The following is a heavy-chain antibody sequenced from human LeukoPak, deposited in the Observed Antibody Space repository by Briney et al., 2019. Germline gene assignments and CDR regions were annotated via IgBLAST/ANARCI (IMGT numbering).Heavy chain of an antibody. J-gene: IGHJ5*02. CDR2: INHSGST. D-gene: IGHD3-16*02. V-gene: IGHV4-34*01. Sequence: SETLSLTCAVYGGSFSGYYWSWIRQPPGKGLEWIGEINHSGSTNYNPSLKSRVTISVDTSKNQFSLKLSSVTAADTAVYYCARGLTVYDYIWGSYRSRSWFDPWGQGILVTVSS. CDR3: ARGLTVYDYIWGSYRSRSWFDP. CDR1: GGSFSGYY.